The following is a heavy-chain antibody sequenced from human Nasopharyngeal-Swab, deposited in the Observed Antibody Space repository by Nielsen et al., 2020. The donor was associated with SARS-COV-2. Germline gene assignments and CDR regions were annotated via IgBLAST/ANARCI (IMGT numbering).Heavy chain of an antibody. J-gene: IGHJ4*02. Sequence: GSLRLPCTVSGASISSSSYYWGWIRQPPGEGLEWIGMIYYSGTTYDNPSLKSRVTISVDTSESQFSLKLNSVTAADTAVYYCARRDRYYDFWMDWGQGTLVTVSS. CDR1: GASISSSSYY. V-gene: IGHV4-39*01. CDR3: ARRDRYYDFWMD. D-gene: IGHD3-3*01. CDR2: IYYSGTT.